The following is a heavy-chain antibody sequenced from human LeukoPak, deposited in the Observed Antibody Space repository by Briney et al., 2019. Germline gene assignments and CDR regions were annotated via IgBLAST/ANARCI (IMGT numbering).Heavy chain of an antibody. J-gene: IGHJ6*04. CDR1: GGSFSGYY. CDR3: ARGEDNYYYGMDV. Sequence: SETLSLTCAVYGGSFSGYYWSWIRQPPGKGLEWIGEINHSGSTNYNPSLKSRVTVSVDTSKSQFSLKLRSVTAADTAVYYCARGEDNYYYGMDVWGKGTTVTVSS. CDR2: INHSGST. V-gene: IGHV4-34*01.